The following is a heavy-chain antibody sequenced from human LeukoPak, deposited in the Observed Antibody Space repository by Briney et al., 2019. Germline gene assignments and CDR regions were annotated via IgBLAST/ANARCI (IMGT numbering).Heavy chain of an antibody. CDR3: AREGYYYDSTTLGFDP. J-gene: IGHJ5*02. Sequence: SETLSLTCAVYGGSFSGYYWSWIRQPPGKGLDWIGEINHSGSTNYDPSLKSRVTISVDTSKNQFSLKLSSVTAADTAVYYCAREGYYYDSTTLGFDPWGQGTLLTVSS. D-gene: IGHD3-22*01. CDR2: INHSGST. CDR1: GGSFSGYY. V-gene: IGHV4-34*01.